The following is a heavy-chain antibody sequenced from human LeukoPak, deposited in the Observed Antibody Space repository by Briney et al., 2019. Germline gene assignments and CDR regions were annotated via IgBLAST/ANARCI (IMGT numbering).Heavy chain of an antibody. CDR1: GFTFSSYA. CDR3: ARDLPPAPWNGMDV. V-gene: IGHV3-30-3*01. J-gene: IGHJ6*02. Sequence: PGGSLRLSCAASGFTFSSYAMHWVRQAPGKGLEWVAVISYDGSNKYYADSVKGRFTISRDNSKNTLYLQMNSLRAEDTAVYYCARDLPPAPWNGMDVWGQGTTVTVSS. CDR2: ISYDGSNK. D-gene: IGHD2-2*01.